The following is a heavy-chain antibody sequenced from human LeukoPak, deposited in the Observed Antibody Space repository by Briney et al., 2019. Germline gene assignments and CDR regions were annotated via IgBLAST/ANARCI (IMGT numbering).Heavy chain of an antibody. J-gene: IGHJ4*02. CDR2: IYYSGST. CDR1: GGSISNYY. Sequence: PSETLSLTCTVSGGSISNYYWGWIRQPPGKGLEWIGSIYYSGSTYYNPSLKSRVTISVDTSKNQFSLKLSSVTAADTAVYYCARPGRPGLPDYWGQGTLVTVSS. CDR3: ARPGRPGLPDY. V-gene: IGHV4-39*01. D-gene: IGHD6-6*01.